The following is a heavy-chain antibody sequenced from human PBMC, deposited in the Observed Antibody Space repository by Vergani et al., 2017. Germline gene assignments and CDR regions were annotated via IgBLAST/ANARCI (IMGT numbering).Heavy chain of an antibody. D-gene: IGHD3-10*01. CDR2: ISNDGSKK. V-gene: IGHV3-30*18. J-gene: IGHJ6*03. CDR3: AKASSVTSGSLQYNFYMDV. CDR1: GFSFSSHA. Sequence: QVQLAQSGGGRFQPARSLTLSCAASGFSFSSHAIHWVRQAPGKGLEWVAVISNDGSKKYYADFVKGRFTISRDNSKNTLDLQMNSLRTQDTAVYYCAKASSVTSGSLQYNFYMDVWGKGTTVTVS.